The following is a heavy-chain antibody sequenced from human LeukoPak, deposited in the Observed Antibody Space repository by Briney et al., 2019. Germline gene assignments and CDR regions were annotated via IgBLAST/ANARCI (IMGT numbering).Heavy chain of an antibody. CDR1: DDSISRDF. Sequence: SETLSLTCTASDDSISRDFWTWIRQPPGKGLEWIWYIRYSGRTEYNPSLQSRVAISIQTSKNQFSLKFTSVTAADTAIYYCAMLPDVSGWPFDYWGQGILVTVSS. CDR3: AMLPDVSGWPFDY. D-gene: IGHD6-19*01. CDR2: IRYSGRT. V-gene: IGHV4-59*01. J-gene: IGHJ4*02.